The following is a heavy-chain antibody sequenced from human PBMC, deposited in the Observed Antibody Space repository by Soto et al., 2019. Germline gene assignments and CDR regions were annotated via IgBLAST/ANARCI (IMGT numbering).Heavy chain of an antibody. D-gene: IGHD1-26*01. CDR1: GGSFSAYY. Sequence: SETLSLTCAVYGGSFSAYYWSWVRQPPGKGLEWIGEIIHSESTKYNPSLKSRVTISVDTSKNQFSLKLSSVTAADTAVYYCARQGPTDGRWEFANYYGMDVWGQGTPVTVSS. J-gene: IGHJ6*02. V-gene: IGHV4-34*12. CDR2: IIHSEST. CDR3: ARQGPTDGRWEFANYYGMDV.